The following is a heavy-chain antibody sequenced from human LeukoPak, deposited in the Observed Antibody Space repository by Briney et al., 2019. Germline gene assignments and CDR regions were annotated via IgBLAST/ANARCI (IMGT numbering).Heavy chain of an antibody. D-gene: IGHD4-4*01. CDR1: GFTFSSYA. Sequence: GRSLRLPCAASGFTFSSYAMHWVRQAPGKGLEWVAVISYDGSNKYYADSVKGRFTISRDNSKNTLYLQMNSLRAEDTVVYYCAPQPPTLDYWGQGTLVTVSS. CDR2: ISYDGSNK. CDR3: APQPPTLDY. J-gene: IGHJ4*02. V-gene: IGHV3-30-3*01.